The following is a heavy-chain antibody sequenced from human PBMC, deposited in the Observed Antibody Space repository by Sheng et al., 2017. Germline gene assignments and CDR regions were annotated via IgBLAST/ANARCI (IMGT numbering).Heavy chain of an antibody. V-gene: IGHV4-59*01. J-gene: IGHJ3*02. CDR1: GGSISSYY. Sequence: QVQLQESGPGLVKPSETLSLTCTVSGGSISSYYWSWIRQPPGKGLEWIGYIYYSGSTNYNPSLKSRVTISVDTSKNQFSLKLSSVTAADTAVYYCAREKRWLHTKRRLLDIWGQGTMVTVSS. CDR3: AREKRWLHTKRRLLDI. CDR2: IYYSGST. D-gene: IGHD5-12*01.